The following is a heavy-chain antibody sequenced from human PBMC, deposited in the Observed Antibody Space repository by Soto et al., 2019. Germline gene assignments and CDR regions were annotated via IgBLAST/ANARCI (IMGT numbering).Heavy chain of an antibody. CDR1: GFTFTNYA. CDR3: ARSLTPRSGYFDP. Sequence: QVQLVESGGGVVQPGRSLRLSCTASGFTFTNYAIHWVRQAPGEGLEWVAATSFDGSEKYDADSVKGRFTISRDNSKNTLYLQMNSLRAEDTAIYYCARSLTPRSGYFDPWGQGTLVTVSS. J-gene: IGHJ4*02. V-gene: IGHV3-30-3*01. CDR2: TSFDGSEK.